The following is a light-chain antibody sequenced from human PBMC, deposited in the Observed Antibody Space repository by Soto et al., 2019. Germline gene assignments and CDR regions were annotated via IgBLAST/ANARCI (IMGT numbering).Light chain of an antibody. CDR3: QQYNDSFPYT. V-gene: IGKV1-5*03. Sequence: DIQMTQSPSTLSASVGDRVTITCRASQSISSWLAWYQQKPGTAPKLLIYEASTLESGVPSRFSGSRSGTEFTRTVSSLQTDDFATYYCQQYNDSFPYTFGQGTKLEIK. J-gene: IGKJ2*01. CDR1: QSISSW. CDR2: EAS.